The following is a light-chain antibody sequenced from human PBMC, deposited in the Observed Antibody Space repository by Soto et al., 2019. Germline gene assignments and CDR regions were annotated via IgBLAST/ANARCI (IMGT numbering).Light chain of an antibody. CDR2: LNSDGSH. J-gene: IGLJ2*01. CDR1: SGHSSYA. Sequence: QLVLTQSPSASASLGASVKLTCTLSSGHSSYAIAWHQQQPEKGPRYSMKLNSDGSHSKGDGIPDRFSGSSSGAERYLTISSLQSEDEADYYCQTWGTNVVFGGGTKLTVL. CDR3: QTWGTNVV. V-gene: IGLV4-69*01.